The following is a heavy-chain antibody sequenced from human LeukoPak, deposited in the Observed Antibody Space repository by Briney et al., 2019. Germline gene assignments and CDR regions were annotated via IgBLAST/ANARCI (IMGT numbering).Heavy chain of an antibody. CDR3: AREPTLIVNPDY. CDR1: GYTFTGYY. CDR2: INPNDGGT. Sequence: GASVKVSCKASGYTFTGYYMHWVRQAPGQALEWTGWINPNDGGTNYAQKFQGRVTMTRDTSISTAYMELSRLTSDDTAVYYCAREPTLIVNPDYWGQGTLVTVSS. V-gene: IGHV1-2*02. D-gene: IGHD5-24*01. J-gene: IGHJ4*02.